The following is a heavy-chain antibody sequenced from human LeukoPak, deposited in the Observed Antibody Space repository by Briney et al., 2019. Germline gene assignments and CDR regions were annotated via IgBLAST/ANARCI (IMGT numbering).Heavy chain of an antibody. CDR3: ARDRVWPLDGSSWSYDY. D-gene: IGHD6-13*01. Sequence: KPGGSLRLSCAASGFTFSDYYMSWIRQAPGKGLEWVSYISSSGSTIYYADSVKGRFTISRDNAKNSLYLQMNSLRAEDTAVYYCARDRVWPLDGSSWSYDYWGQGTLVTVSS. V-gene: IGHV3-11*04. CDR2: ISSSGSTI. CDR1: GFTFSDYY. J-gene: IGHJ4*02.